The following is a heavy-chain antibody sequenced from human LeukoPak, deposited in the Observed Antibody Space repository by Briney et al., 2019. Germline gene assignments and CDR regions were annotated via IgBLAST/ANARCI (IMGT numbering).Heavy chain of an antibody. J-gene: IGHJ6*02. Sequence: PGGSLRLSCVASGFTFSSYDMNWVSQAPGKGLEWVSYISSSGGTIYYADSVKGRFTISRDNAKSSLYLQMNSLRAEDTAVYYCARRGSPPVGYYYGLDVWGQGTTVTVSS. CDR1: GFTFSSYD. V-gene: IGHV3-48*03. CDR3: ARRGSPPVGYYYGLDV. CDR2: ISSSGGTI. D-gene: IGHD1-26*01.